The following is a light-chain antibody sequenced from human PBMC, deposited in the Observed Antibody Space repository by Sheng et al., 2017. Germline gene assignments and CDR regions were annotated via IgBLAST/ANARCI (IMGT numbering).Light chain of an antibody. Sequence: EIVLTQSPGTLSLSPGERATLSCRASQSVRSNYLAWYQQKPGQAPRLLIFGTSNRATGIPDKFSGGGFGTDFTLTITRLEPEDFAVYYCHQYGSSPRTIGQGTKVEVK. CDR1: QSVRSNY. V-gene: IGKV3-20*01. CDR2: GTS. CDR3: HQYGSSPRT. J-gene: IGKJ1*01.